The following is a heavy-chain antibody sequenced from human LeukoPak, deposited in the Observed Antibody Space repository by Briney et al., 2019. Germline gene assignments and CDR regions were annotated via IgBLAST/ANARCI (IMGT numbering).Heavy chain of an antibody. CDR2: IIHSGST. V-gene: IGHV4-34*01. CDR3: ARGILVTVYAAFDY. J-gene: IGHJ4*02. CDR1: GGSFSGYY. D-gene: IGHD2-8*01. Sequence: KSSETLSLTCGVYGGSFSGYYWTWIRQFPGMGLEWIAEIIHSGSTNYNPSPTGRVTLSVDTSKNQFSLQLSSVTAADTAVYYCARGILVTVYAAFDYWGQGSLVTVSS.